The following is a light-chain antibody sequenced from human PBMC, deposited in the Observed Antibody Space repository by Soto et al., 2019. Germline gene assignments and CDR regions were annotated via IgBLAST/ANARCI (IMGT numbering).Light chain of an antibody. J-gene: IGLJ3*02. Sequence: QSALTQPPSVSGSPGQSVTISCTGTSSDVGSYDRVSCYHQPPGTAPKVIIYEVSNRPSGVPDRFSGSKSGNTASLTISGLQAEDEGDYYCASHTTSRSRVFGGGTKLTVL. CDR3: ASHTTSRSRV. CDR1: SSDVGSYDR. V-gene: IGLV2-18*02. CDR2: EVS.